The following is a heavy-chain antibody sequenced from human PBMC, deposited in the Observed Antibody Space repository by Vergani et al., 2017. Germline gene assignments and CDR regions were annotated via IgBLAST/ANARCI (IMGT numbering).Heavy chain of an antibody. CDR1: GFTFTSSA. CDR2: IVVGSGNT. D-gene: IGHD4-17*01. V-gene: IGHV1-58*02. Sequence: QLVQSGAEVKKPGTSVKVSCKASGFTFTSSAMQWVRQARGQRLEWIGWIVVGSGNTNYAQKFQERVTITRDMSTSTAYMELSSLRSEDTAVYYCAADLGDYGDYLGAFDIWGQGTMVTVSS. J-gene: IGHJ3*02. CDR3: AADLGDYGDYLGAFDI.